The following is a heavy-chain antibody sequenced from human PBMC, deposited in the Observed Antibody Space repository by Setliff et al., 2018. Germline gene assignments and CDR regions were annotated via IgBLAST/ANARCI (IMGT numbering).Heavy chain of an antibody. V-gene: IGHV6-1*01. D-gene: IGHD5-18*01. CDR2: TFYRSKWYS. J-gene: IGHJ4*02. CDR3: ARGRAGVSGYSYPFDY. Sequence: PSQTLSLTCAISGDSVSSISAAWTWIRQSPSRGLEWLGRTFYRSKWYSDYAVSVKSRITINADTSRNQFSLKLSSVTAADTAVYYCARGRAGVSGYSYPFDYWGQGTLVTVSS. CDR1: GDSVSSISAA.